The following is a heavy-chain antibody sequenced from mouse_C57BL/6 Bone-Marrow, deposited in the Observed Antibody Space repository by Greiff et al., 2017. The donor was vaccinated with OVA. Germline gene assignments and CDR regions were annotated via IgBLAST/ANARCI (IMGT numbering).Heavy chain of an antibody. Sequence: EVQVVESGGGLVKPGGSLKLSCAASGFTFSSYAMSWVRQTPEKRLEWVATISDGGSYTYYPDNVKGRFTISRDNAKNNLYLQMSHLKSEDTAMYYCAREYGYPNWYFDVWGTGTTVTVSS. J-gene: IGHJ1*03. CDR3: AREYGYPNWYFDV. V-gene: IGHV5-4*01. CDR1: GFTFSSYA. CDR2: ISDGGSYT. D-gene: IGHD2-2*01.